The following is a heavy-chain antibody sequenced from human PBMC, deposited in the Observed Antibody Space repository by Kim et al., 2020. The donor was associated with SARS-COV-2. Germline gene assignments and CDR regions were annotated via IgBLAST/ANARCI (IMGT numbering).Heavy chain of an antibody. V-gene: IGHV4-39*01. D-gene: IGHD6-19*01. CDR2: IYYSGST. Sequence: SETLSLTCTVSGGSISSSSYYWGWIRQPPGRGLEWIGSIYYSGSTYYNPSLKSRVTISVDTSKNQFSLKLSSVTAADTAVYYCARHPQKWSSGWYYFDYWGQGTLVTVSS. CDR3: ARHPQKWSSGWYYFDY. CDR1: GGSISSSSYY. J-gene: IGHJ4*02.